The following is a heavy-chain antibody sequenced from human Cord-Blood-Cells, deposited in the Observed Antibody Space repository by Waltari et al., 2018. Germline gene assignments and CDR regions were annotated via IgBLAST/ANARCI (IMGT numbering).Heavy chain of an antibody. Sequence: QVQLVQSGAEVKKPGASVKVSCKASGYTFTGYYMHWVRQAPGQGLEWMGWINPNSGGTNYAQKFQGWVTMTRDTSSSTAYMEQSRMRSDDTAVYYCARGDSPAEYSFDYWGQGILVTVSS. J-gene: IGHJ4*02. D-gene: IGHD6-6*01. CDR2: INPNSGGT. CDR3: ARGDSPAEYSFDY. V-gene: IGHV1-2*04. CDR1: GYTFTGYY.